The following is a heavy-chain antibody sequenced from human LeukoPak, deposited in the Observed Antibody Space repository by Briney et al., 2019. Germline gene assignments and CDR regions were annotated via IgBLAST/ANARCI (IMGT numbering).Heavy chain of an antibody. CDR2: IYYSGST. J-gene: IGHJ4*02. CDR3: ARTAGWSADY. Sequence: SETLSLTCTVSGGSISSGDYYWSWIRQPPGKGLEWIGYIYYSGSTYYNPSLKSRVTISVDTSKNQFSLKLSSVTAADTAVYYCARTAGWSADYWGQGTLITVSS. D-gene: IGHD2-8*01. V-gene: IGHV4-30-4*01. CDR1: GGSISSGDYY.